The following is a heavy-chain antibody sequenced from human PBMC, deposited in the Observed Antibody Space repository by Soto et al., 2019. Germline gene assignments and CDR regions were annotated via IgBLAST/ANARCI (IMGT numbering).Heavy chain of an antibody. CDR1: GGSFSGYY. CDR2: INHSGST. V-gene: IGHV4-34*01. J-gene: IGHJ4*01. CDR3: ASYGLGTYLTY. D-gene: IGHD3-10*01. Sequence: SETLSLTCAVYGGSFSGYYWSWIRQPPGKGLEWIGEINHSGSTNYNPSLKSRVTISVDTSKNQYSLKLSSVTAADTAVYYCASYGLGTYLTYWGHGTLVTVS.